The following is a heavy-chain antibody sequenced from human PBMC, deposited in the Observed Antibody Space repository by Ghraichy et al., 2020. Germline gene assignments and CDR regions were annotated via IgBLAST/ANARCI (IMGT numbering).Heavy chain of an antibody. CDR1: GYTFTSYY. D-gene: IGHD3-22*01. J-gene: IGHJ4*02. Sequence: VKVSCKASGYTFTSYYMHWVRQAPGQGLEWMGIINPSGGSTNYAQKFQGRVSMTRDTSTSTVYMELSSLRSEDTAVYFCARWGDSYDSSAFCDWGQGTLVTVSS. CDR2: INPSGGST. V-gene: IGHV1-46*01. CDR3: ARWGDSYDSSAFCD.